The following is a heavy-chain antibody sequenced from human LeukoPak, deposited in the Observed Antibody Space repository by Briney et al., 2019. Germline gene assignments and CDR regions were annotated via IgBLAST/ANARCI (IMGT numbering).Heavy chain of an antibody. CDR3: ARVARASGGSCYDY. Sequence: GASVKVSRKASGYTFTSYGISWVRQAPGQGLEWMGWISAYNGNTNYAQKLQGRVTMTTDTSTSTAYMELRSLRSDDTAVYYCARVARASGGSCYDYWGQGTLVTVSS. J-gene: IGHJ4*02. V-gene: IGHV1-18*01. CDR1: GYTFTSYG. D-gene: IGHD2-15*01. CDR2: ISAYNGNT.